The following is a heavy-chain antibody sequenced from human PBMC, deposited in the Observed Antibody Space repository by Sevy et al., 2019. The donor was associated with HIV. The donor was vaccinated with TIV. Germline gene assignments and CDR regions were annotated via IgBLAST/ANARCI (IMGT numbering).Heavy chain of an antibody. CDR3: AQWLPSPRHWFDP. J-gene: IGHJ5*02. CDR2: IIPIFGTA. Sequence: ASVKVSCKASGGTFSSYAISWVRQAPGQGLEWMGGIIPIFGTANYAQKFQGRVTITADESTSTAYMELSSLRSEDTAVYYCAQWLPSPRHWFDPWGQGTLVTVSS. CDR1: GGTFSSYA. D-gene: IGHD6-19*01. V-gene: IGHV1-69*13.